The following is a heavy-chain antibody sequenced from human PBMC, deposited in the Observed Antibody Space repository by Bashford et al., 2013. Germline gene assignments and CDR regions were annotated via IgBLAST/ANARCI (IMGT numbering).Heavy chain of an antibody. CDR2: IIPIFGTA. V-gene: IGHV1-69*06. CDR3: ARGGSWNDAGGFDY. Sequence: SVKVSCKASGGTFSSYAISWVRQAPGQGLEWMGGIIPIFGTANYAQKFQGRVTITADKSTSTAYMELSSLRSEDTAVYYCARGGSWNDAGGFDYWGQGTLVTVSS. J-gene: IGHJ4*02. CDR1: GGTFSSYA. D-gene: IGHD1-1*01.